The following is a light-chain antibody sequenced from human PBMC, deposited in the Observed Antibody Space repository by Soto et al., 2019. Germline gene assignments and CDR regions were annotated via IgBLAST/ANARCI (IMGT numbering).Light chain of an antibody. CDR1: QSVSRR. V-gene: IGKV1-39*01. CDR2: AAS. J-gene: IGKJ5*01. Sequence: DIHTTQSPSTLSASLGYRFTMTFRASQSVSRRLAWYQQIPGKAPKLLIYAASSLQSGVPSRFSGSGSGTDFTLTISSLQPEDFASYYCQQSHSTQVTFGQGTRLEIK. CDR3: QQSHSTQVT.